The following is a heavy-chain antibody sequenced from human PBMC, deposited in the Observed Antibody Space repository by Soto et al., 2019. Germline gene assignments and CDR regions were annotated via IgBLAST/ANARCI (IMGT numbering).Heavy chain of an antibody. CDR1: GGSISSGDYY. Sequence: QVQLQESGPGLVKPSQTLSLTCTVSGGSISSGDYYWNWMRQPPGKGLEGIGSIYYSGSTYYSQSLKSRFTISVGTSKNQFSLKLSAVTAADTAVYYCVRGDPGACSSTSCSDAFDLWGRGTMVAVSS. J-gene: IGHJ3*01. CDR2: IYYSGST. D-gene: IGHD2-2*01. V-gene: IGHV4-30-4*01. CDR3: VRGDPGACSSTSCSDAFDL.